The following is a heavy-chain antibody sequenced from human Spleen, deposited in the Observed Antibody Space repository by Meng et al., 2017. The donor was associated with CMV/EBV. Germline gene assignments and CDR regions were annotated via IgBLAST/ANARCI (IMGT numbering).Heavy chain of an antibody. CDR2: ISYDGSHK. J-gene: IGHJ4*02. D-gene: IGHD2-2*01. Sequence: GESLKISCAASGLTFDSYSMHWVRQAPGKGLEWVAGISYDGSHKYYPDSVKGRFTISRDNSKNTLYLQMNSLRADDTAVYYCAKDLPPTLVVVVPAGFDYWGQGTLVTVSS. CDR3: AKDLPPTLVVVVPAGFDY. CDR1: GLTFDSYS. V-gene: IGHV3-30*04.